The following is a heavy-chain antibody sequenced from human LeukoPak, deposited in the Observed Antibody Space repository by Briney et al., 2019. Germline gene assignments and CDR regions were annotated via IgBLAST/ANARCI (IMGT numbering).Heavy chain of an antibody. CDR2: ISPYNGYT. CDR1: GYTFRIYS. Sequence: ASVKVSCKTSGYTFRIYSIGWVRQAPGQGLEWMGWISPYNGYTKYAQRVQGRLTLSTDTSTSIAYMELRSLRSDDTAVYYCARDSGDYSNEYDAFDIWGQGTTVTVSS. V-gene: IGHV1-18*04. J-gene: IGHJ3*02. CDR3: ARDSGDYSNEYDAFDI. D-gene: IGHD4-11*01.